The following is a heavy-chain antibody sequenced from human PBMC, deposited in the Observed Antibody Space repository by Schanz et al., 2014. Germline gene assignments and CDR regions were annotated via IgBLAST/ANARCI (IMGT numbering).Heavy chain of an antibody. CDR2: ITYNGGTI. V-gene: IGHV3-11*04. J-gene: IGHJ3*02. D-gene: IGHD3-10*01. CDR3: AKGRFGELSAFDI. Sequence: PGGSLRLSCAASGFPFSDYFMAWIRQPPGRGLEWVSYITYNGGTIYYADSVKGRFTISRDNAKNSLYLEMNSLRAEDTAVYYCAKGRFGELSAFDIWGQGTMVTVSS. CDR1: GFPFSDYF.